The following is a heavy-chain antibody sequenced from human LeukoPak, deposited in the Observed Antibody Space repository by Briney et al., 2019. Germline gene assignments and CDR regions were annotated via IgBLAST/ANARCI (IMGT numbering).Heavy chain of an antibody. V-gene: IGHV3-23*01. Sequence: GGSLRLSCAASGFTFSRYWMHWVRQAPGKGLEWVAGIFGSGGSPHYADSVKGRFTISRDNPRNTVYLRINSLRDDDTAVYYCGKTTVGYSSGQKPAWPVDFWGQGTLVTVSS. D-gene: IGHD5-18*01. CDR3: GKTTVGYSSGQKPAWPVDF. CDR1: GFTFSRYW. J-gene: IGHJ4*02. CDR2: IFGSGGSP.